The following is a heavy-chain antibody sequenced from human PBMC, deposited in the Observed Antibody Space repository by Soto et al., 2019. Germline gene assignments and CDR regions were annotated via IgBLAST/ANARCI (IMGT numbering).Heavy chain of an antibody. D-gene: IGHD2-2*01. J-gene: IGHJ4*02. CDR3: ARDLEVVPAAMVAY. CDR1: GYTFNSYG. V-gene: IGHV1-18*01. CDR2: ISPYNGNT. Sequence: ASVKVSCKASGYTFNSYGISWVRQAPGQGLEWMGWISPYNGNTNYAQKLQGRVTMTTDTSTRTAYMELRSLRSDDTAVYYCARDLEVVPAAMVAYWGQGTLVTVS.